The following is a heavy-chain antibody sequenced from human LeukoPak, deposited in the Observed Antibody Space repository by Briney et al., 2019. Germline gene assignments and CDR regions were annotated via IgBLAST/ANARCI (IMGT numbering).Heavy chain of an antibody. V-gene: IGHV3-74*01. Sequence: GGSLRLSCVASGFTFSSYWMHWVRQDPRKGLVWVSRINGDGRNINYADSVRGRFTISRDNAKNTLYLQMNTLRVEDTAVYYCARYIAVAGGNFDYWGQGTLVTVSS. J-gene: IGHJ4*02. CDR2: INGDGRNI. D-gene: IGHD6-19*01. CDR1: GFTFSSYW. CDR3: ARYIAVAGGNFDY.